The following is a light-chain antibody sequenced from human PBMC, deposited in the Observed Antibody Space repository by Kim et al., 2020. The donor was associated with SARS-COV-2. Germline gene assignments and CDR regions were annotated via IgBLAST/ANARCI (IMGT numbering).Light chain of an antibody. Sequence: TINCKSSQSVLYSSNNKNYLAWYQQKPGQPPKLLIYWASTRESGVPGRFSGSGSGTDFTLTISSLQAEDVAVYYCQQYYSTPPVTFGGGTKVDIK. CDR1: QSVLYSSNNKNY. CDR2: WAS. J-gene: IGKJ4*01. CDR3: QQYYSTPPVT. V-gene: IGKV4-1*01.